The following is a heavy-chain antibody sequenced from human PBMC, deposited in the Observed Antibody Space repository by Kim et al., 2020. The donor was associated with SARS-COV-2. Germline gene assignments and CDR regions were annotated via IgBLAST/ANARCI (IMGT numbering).Heavy chain of an antibody. J-gene: IGHJ3*02. Sequence: YGDSIKGRFTISRDNAKNSLYLQMNSLRAEDTAVYYCARGRVSRSAFDIWGLGTMVTVSS. V-gene: IGHV3-7*01. CDR3: ARGRVSRSAFDI.